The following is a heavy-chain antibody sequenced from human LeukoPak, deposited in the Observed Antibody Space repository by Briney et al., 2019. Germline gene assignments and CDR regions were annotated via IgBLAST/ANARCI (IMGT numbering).Heavy chain of an antibody. D-gene: IGHD6-19*01. J-gene: IGHJ6*02. CDR2: ISGDGDNT. CDR1: GFTLDDYA. V-gene: IGHV3-43*02. Sequence: GGSLRLSCVASGFTLDDYALHWVRQAPGKGLEWISLISGDGDNTYYADSVKGRFTISRDNSKNPLYLQMNSLRAEDTALYYCARDLGIAVAGNYYYGMDVWGQGTTVTVSS. CDR3: ARDLGIAVAGNYYYGMDV.